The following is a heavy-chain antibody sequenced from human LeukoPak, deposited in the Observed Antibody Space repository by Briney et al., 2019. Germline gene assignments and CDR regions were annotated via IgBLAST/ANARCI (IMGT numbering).Heavy chain of an antibody. Sequence: SMKVSCKASGGTFSSYAISWVRQAPGQGLEWMGGIIPIFGTANYAQKFQGRVTITADESTSTAYMELSSLRSEDTAVYYCARGRGAAGYYGSGSQLDDYWGQGTLVTVSS. CDR2: IIPIFGTA. CDR1: GGTFSSYA. CDR3: ARGRGAAGYYGSGSQLDDY. D-gene: IGHD3-10*01. J-gene: IGHJ4*02. V-gene: IGHV1-69*13.